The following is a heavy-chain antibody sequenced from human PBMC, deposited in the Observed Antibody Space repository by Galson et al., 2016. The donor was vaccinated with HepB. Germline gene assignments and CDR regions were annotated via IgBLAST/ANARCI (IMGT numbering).Heavy chain of an antibody. CDR3: ARGANYEVLTGSTRDAFDI. V-gene: IGHV4-31*03. CDR2: IYNSGTT. J-gene: IGHJ3*02. D-gene: IGHD3-9*01. CDR1: GGSVSRGGYY. Sequence: TLSLTCSVSGGSVSRGGYYWSWIRQHPGKGLEWIAYIYNSGTTHHNPSLKSRVFISVDTSKNQFSLKLNSVTAADTAVYYCARGANYEVLTGSTRDAFDIWGQGTMVTVSS.